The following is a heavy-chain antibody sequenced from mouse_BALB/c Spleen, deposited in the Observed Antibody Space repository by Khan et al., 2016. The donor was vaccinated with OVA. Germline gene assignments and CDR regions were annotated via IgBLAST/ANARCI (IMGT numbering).Heavy chain of an antibody. J-gene: IGHJ2*01. CDR1: GYSITSGYA. D-gene: IGHD2-4*01. V-gene: IGHV3-2*02. CDR3: ARGNYDGYYFDY. CDR2: ISYSGVT. Sequence: EVQLQESGPGLVKPSQSLSLTCTVTGYSITSGYAWNWIRQFPGNKLEWMGYISYSGVTSYNPSLKSRISITRDTSKNQFFLQLNSVTTEDTATYYCARGNYDGYYFDYWGQGTTLTVSS.